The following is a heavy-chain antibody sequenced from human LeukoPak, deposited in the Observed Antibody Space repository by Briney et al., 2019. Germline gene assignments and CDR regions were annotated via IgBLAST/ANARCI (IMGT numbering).Heavy chain of an antibody. CDR2: ITPSGTKT. Sequence: GGSLRLSCAAPGFTFSSYWMHWVRQAPGKGLEWVSYITPSGTKTYYADSVKGRFTISRDNAKNSLYLQMNSLRAEDTALYYCAKGDYYDSSGPFDYWGQGTLVTVSS. D-gene: IGHD3-22*01. J-gene: IGHJ4*02. CDR3: AKGDYYDSSGPFDY. CDR1: GFTFSSYW. V-gene: IGHV3-48*04.